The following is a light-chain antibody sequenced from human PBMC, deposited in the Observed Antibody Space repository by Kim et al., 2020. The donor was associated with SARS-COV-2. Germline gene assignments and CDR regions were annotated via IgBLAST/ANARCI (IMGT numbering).Light chain of an antibody. CDR3: QQYNNWYS. CDR2: GAS. J-gene: IGKJ2*03. V-gene: IGKV3-15*01. Sequence: VMTQSPATLSVSPGERATLSCRANESAFSNLAWYQPKPGQPTRLIIYGASTRATCIPDRFSGSGFGTEFTLTISSLQPEDSAVYYCQQYNNWYSSGQGTKLEIK. CDR1: ESAFSN.